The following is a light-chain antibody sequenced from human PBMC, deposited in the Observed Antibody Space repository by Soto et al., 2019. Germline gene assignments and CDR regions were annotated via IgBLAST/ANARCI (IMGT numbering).Light chain of an antibody. Sequence: QSVLTQPPSASGTPGQRVTISCSGSSSNIGSNTVNWYQQLPGTAPKLLIYSNNQRPSGVPDRFSASESGTSASLAISGLQSEDEADYYCTAWDDSLNGVVFGGGTKVTVL. CDR3: TAWDDSLNGVV. CDR2: SNN. V-gene: IGLV1-44*01. J-gene: IGLJ3*02. CDR1: SSNIGSNT.